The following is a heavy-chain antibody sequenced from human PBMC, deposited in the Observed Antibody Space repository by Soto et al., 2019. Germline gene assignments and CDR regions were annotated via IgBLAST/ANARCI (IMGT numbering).Heavy chain of an antibody. CDR1: GFTFSNYG. CDR3: ARDRGYCSGGSCSSYGMDV. V-gene: IGHV3-33*01. CDR2: IWYDGGDK. D-gene: IGHD2-15*01. Sequence: QEQLVASGGGVVQPGRSLRLSCAASGFTFSNYGMHWVRLTPGKGLEWVAVIWYDGGDKYYADSVKGRFTVSRDNSKNTLFLQMDSLRAEDTAVYYCARDRGYCSGGSCSSYGMDVWGQGTTVTVSS. J-gene: IGHJ6*02.